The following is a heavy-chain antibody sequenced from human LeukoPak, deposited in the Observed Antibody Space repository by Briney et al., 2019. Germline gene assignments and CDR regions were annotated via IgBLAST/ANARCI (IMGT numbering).Heavy chain of an antibody. CDR2: ISAYNGNT. CDR1: GYTFTSYG. Sequence: ASVKVSCKASGYTFTSYGISWVRQAPGQGLEWMGWISAYNGNTNYAQKLQGRVTMTTDTSTSTAYMELRSLRSDDTAMYYCARVDCSSTSCYAYDAFDIWGQGTTVTVSS. J-gene: IGHJ3*02. CDR3: ARVDCSSTSCYAYDAFDI. V-gene: IGHV1-18*04. D-gene: IGHD2-2*01.